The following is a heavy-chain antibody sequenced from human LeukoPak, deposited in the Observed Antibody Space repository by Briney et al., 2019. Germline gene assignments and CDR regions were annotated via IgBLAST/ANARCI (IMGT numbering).Heavy chain of an antibody. V-gene: IGHV4-39*07. CDR1: GDSISSSRFY. CDR2: IYYSGST. CDR3: ARIGYSSGWYMGIDYLYGMDV. Sequence: PSETLSLTCTVSGDSISSSRFYWGWIRQPPGGGLEWIASIYYSGSTYYSPSLKSRVTISVDTSKNQFSLKLTSLTAADTAVYYCARIGYSSGWYMGIDYLYGMDVWGQGTTVTVSS. J-gene: IGHJ6*02. D-gene: IGHD6-19*01.